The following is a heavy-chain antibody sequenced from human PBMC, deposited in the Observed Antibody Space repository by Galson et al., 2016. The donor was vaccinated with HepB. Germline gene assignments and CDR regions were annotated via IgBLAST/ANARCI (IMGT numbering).Heavy chain of an antibody. Sequence: QSGAEVKKPGESLRISCKGSGYSFTDYWIGWVRQMPGKGLEWMGIIYPGDSHTRYSPSFQGQVTISADKSISTAYLQWSSLKASDTAIYYCARRLTHDSKIWDNDYWGQGTLVTVSS. CDR3: ARRLTHDSKIWDNDY. V-gene: IGHV5-51*01. CDR1: GYSFTDYW. CDR2: IYPGDSHT. J-gene: IGHJ4*02. D-gene: IGHD3-16*01.